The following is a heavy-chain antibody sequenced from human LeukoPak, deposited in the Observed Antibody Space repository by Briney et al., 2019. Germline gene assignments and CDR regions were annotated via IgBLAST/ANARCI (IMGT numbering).Heavy chain of an antibody. D-gene: IGHD3-3*01. CDR1: GYTFTSYD. CDR2: MNPNSGNT. V-gene: IGHV1-8*01. CDR3: ARSRMIYDEDYYYYLDV. J-gene: IGHJ6*03. Sequence: GASVKVSCKASGYTFTSYDINWVRQATGQGLEWMGWMNPNSGNTGYAQKFQGRVTMTRNTTISTAYMELSSLRSEDTAVYYCARSRMIYDEDYYYYLDVWGKGTTVVVSS.